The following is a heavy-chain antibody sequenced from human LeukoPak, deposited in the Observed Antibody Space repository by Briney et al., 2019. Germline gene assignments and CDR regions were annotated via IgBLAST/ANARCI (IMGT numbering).Heavy chain of an antibody. CDR2: ISAYNGNT. CDR1: GYTSTSYG. J-gene: IGHJ2*01. V-gene: IGHV1-18*01. D-gene: IGHD3-22*01. Sequence: ASVKVSCKASGYTSTSYGISWVRQAPGQGLEWMGWISAYNGNTNYAQKLQGRVTMTTDTSTSTAYMELRSLRSDDTAVYYCARDHPYYYDSTGWYFDLWGRGTLVTVSS. CDR3: ARDHPYYYDSTGWYFDL.